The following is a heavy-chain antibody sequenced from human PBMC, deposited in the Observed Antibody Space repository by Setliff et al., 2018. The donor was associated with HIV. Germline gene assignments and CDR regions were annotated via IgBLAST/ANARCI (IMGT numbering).Heavy chain of an antibody. Sequence: ASVKVSCKASGYTFTGYHMHWVRQAPGQGLEWMGWINPNSGGTNYAQKFQGWVTMTRDTSISTAYMELSSLRSEDTAVYYCARLPHYYDSSGYYSITRLDYYYYGMDVWGQGTTVTVSS. D-gene: IGHD3-22*01. CDR3: ARLPHYYDSSGYYSITRLDYYYYGMDV. CDR2: INPNSGGT. J-gene: IGHJ6*02. V-gene: IGHV1-2*04. CDR1: GYTFTGYH.